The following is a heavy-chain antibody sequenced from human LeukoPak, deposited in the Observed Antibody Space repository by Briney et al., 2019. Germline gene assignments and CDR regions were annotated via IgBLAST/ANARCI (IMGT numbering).Heavy chain of an antibody. D-gene: IGHD4-11*01. CDR3: ARSMTTVTTRAFDI. V-gene: IGHV5-51*01. Sequence: GESLQISCKGSGYSFTSYWIGWVRRMPGKGLEWMGIIYPGDSDTRYSPSFQGQVTISADKSISTAYLQWSSLKASDTAMYYCARSMTTVTTRAFDIWGQGTMVTVSS. J-gene: IGHJ3*02. CDR2: IYPGDSDT. CDR1: GYSFTSYW.